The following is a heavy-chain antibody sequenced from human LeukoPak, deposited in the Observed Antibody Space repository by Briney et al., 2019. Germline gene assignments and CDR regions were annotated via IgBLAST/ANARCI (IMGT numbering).Heavy chain of an antibody. D-gene: IGHD4/OR15-4a*01. J-gene: IGHJ4*02. CDR1: GGSISNSPYY. Sequence: SETLSLTCTVSGGSISNSPYYWGWIRQPPGKGLEWIATVYYSGFTYYNPSIKSRVTISVDTSKHQFSLKVTSVTAADTAVYFCARQSSNANYPRYFDHWGQGTLVTVSS. CDR2: VYYSGFT. V-gene: IGHV4-39*01. CDR3: ARQSSNANYPRYFDH.